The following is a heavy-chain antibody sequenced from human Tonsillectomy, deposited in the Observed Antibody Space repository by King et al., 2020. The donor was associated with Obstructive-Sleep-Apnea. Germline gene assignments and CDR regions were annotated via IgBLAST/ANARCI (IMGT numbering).Heavy chain of an antibody. V-gene: IGHV3-48*04. J-gene: IGHJ4*02. CDR1: GFTFSSYS. D-gene: IGHD3-22*01. Sequence: VQLVESGGGLVQPGGSLRLSCAASGFTFSSYSMNWVRQAPGKGLEWVSYISSSSSTIYYADSVKSRFTISRDNAKNSLYLQMNSLRAEDTAVYYCARVQYYYDSSGYYFDYWGQGTLVTVSS. CDR3: ARVQYYYDSSGYYFDY. CDR2: ISSSSSTI.